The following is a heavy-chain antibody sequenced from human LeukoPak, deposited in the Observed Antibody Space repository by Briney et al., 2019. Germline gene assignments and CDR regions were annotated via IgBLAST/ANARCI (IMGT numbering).Heavy chain of an antibody. J-gene: IGHJ6*02. CDR3: VTVRPCDTCMPMDA. CDR2: LGRSGEYT. Sequence: GGSLRLSCAASGFRFTGYSMSWVRQAPGKGLEWVGGLGRSGEYTYYADSVKGRFTISRDKSKDTVSLQMNSLRAEDSAIYYCVTVRPCDTCMPMDAWGQGTTVTVSS. CDR1: GFRFTGYS. D-gene: IGHD2-2*01. V-gene: IGHV3-23*01.